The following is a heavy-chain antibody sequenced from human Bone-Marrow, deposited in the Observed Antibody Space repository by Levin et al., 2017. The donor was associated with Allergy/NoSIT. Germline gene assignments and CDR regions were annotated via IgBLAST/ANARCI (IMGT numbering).Heavy chain of an antibody. D-gene: IGHD3-10*01. CDR2: TYYRSKWYY. CDR3: ARDPGVNAFDI. J-gene: IGHJ3*02. CDR1: VDTVSNNIAA. Sequence: SQTLSLTCAISVDTVSNNIAAWHWIRQSPSRGLEWLGRTYYRSKWYYDYAVSVKSRITISPATSKNQLSLQLNSVTPEDTAVYFCARDPGVNAFDIWGQGTMVTVSS. V-gene: IGHV6-1*01.